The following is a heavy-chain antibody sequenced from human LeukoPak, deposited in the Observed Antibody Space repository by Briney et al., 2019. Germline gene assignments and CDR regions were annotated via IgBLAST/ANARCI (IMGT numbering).Heavy chain of an antibody. V-gene: IGHV1-69*05. CDR2: ISPIFGTA. Sequence: SVKVSCKASGGTFSSYAISWVRQAPGQGLEWMGGISPIFGTANYAQKFQGRVTITTDESTSTAYMELSSLRSEDTAVYYCARDSAVYCGGDCPFDYWGQGTLVTVSS. CDR3: ARDSAVYCGGDCPFDY. CDR1: GGTFSSYA. D-gene: IGHD2-21*02. J-gene: IGHJ4*02.